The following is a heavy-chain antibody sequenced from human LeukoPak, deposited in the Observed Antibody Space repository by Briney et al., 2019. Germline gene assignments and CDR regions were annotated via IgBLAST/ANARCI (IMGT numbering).Heavy chain of an antibody. CDR1: GFTVSSNY. CDR3: AKPGGPGIAARGAFDL. CDR2: IYSCGST. J-gene: IGHJ3*01. V-gene: IGHV3-53*01. D-gene: IGHD6-25*01. Sequence: GGSLRLSCAASGFTVSSNYMSWVRQAPGKGLEWVSVIYSCGSTYYADSVKGRFTVSRDNSKNTLHLQMNSLRADDTALYYCAKPGGPGIAARGAFDLWGQGTTVTVSS.